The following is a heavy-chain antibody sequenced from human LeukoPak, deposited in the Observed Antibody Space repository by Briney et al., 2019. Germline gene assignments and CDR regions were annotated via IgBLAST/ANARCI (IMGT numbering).Heavy chain of an antibody. J-gene: IGHJ6*02. D-gene: IGHD3-10*01. Sequence: PSETLSLTCAVYGGSFSGYYWSWIRQPPGKGLEWIGEINHSGSTNYNPSLKSRVTISVDTSKNQFSLKLSSVTAADTAVYYCARARSGLARYYYYGMDVWGQGTTVTVSS. CDR1: GGSFSGYY. CDR2: INHSGST. CDR3: ARARSGLARYYYYGMDV. V-gene: IGHV4-34*01.